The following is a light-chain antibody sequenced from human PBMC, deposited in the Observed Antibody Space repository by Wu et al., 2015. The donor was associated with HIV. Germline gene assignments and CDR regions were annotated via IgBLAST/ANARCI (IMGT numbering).Light chain of an antibody. CDR1: EIVYNS. CDR3: QQYNDWPPYT. Sequence: IVLTQSPVILSLSPGERATLSCRASEIVYNSLAWYQQRPGQAPRLLIYGASTRATGIPARFSGSGSGTEFTLTISSMQSEDFAVYYCQQYNDWPPYTFGPGTKLEIK. CDR2: GAS. J-gene: IGKJ2*01. V-gene: IGKV3-15*01.